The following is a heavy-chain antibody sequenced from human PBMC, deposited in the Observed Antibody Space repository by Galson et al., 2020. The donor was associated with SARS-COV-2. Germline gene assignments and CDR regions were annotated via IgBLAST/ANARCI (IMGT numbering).Heavy chain of an antibody. V-gene: IGHV3-30-3*01. J-gene: IGHJ6*02. CDR2: ISYDGSNK. D-gene: IGHD3-9*01. Sequence: TGGSLRLSCAASGFTFSSYAMHWVRQAPGKGLEWVAVISYDGSNKYYADSVKGRFTISRDNSKNTLYLQMNSLRAEDTAVYYCARALYYDILTGYYPYYYYGMDVWGQGTTGTVSS. CDR1: GFTFSSYA. CDR3: ARALYYDILTGYYPYYYYGMDV.